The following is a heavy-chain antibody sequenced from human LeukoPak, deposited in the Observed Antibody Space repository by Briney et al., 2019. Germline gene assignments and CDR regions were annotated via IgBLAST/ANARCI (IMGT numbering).Heavy chain of an antibody. CDR1: GYTFNTYH. D-gene: IGHD7-27*01. CDR2: IKPSGGTT. CDR3: ARDYGGNWGTYNYFDL. V-gene: IGHV1-46*02. Sequence: GASVKVSCKASGYTFNTYHIHWVRQAPGQGLEWMGIIKPSGGTTTYAQNFQGRVTMTRYTSTSTVYMELSSLTSEDTAVYYCARDYGGNWGTYNYFDLWGRGTLVTVSS. J-gene: IGHJ2*01.